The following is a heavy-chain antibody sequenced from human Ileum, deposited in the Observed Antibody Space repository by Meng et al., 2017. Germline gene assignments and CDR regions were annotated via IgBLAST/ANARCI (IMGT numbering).Heavy chain of an antibody. Sequence: RLQESGPGLERLSGALSFTFAVLGCSMCSSDGWSWVRQPPGKGLEWIAEMSRGGSPNYNPSLKSRVTMSVDKSNDHLSLQLTSGTAADTAVYYCALIFDSWGQGTLVTVSS. J-gene: IGHJ4*02. CDR1: GCSMCSSDG. CDR3: ALIFDS. CDR2: MSRGGSP. V-gene: IGHV4-4*02.